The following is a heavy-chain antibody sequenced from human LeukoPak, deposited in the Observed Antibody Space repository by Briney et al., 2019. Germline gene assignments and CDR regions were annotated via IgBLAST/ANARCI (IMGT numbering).Heavy chain of an antibody. D-gene: IGHD3-16*01. CDR1: GGSHSGYY. V-gene: IGHV4-34*01. CDR2: INHSEST. Sequence: PSETLSLTCAVYGGSHSGYYWMWIGQPPGKGLEWLGEINHSESTNYNPSLKSRVTISVDTSKNQFSLKLSCVTAADTAVYLCGRDVRQGITYPSYAFDIRGQGTMVTVSS. J-gene: IGHJ3*02. CDR3: GRDVRQGITYPSYAFDI.